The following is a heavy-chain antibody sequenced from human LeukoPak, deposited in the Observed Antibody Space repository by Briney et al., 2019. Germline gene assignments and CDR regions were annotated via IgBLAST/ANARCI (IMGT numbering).Heavy chain of an antibody. CDR2: IKSKTEGWTT. J-gene: IGHJ4*02. CDR1: GFTFSNAW. V-gene: IGHV3-15*01. Sequence: GWSLTLSCLASGFTFSNAWRYGLRPAPAKGLEGVARIKSKTEGWTTDYAAPVKGRFTVSRDDSKNTLYLEMNSLKTEDTAVYYCATRISRDGYNWAYDSWGLGTLVTVSS. D-gene: IGHD5-24*01. CDR3: ATRISRDGYNWAYDS.